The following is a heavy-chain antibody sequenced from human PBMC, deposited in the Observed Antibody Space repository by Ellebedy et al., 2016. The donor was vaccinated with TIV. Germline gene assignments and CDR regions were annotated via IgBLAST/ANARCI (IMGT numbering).Heavy chain of an antibody. CDR3: ARLIKRAQDRIVVVIPYFDY. D-gene: IGHD3-22*01. CDR1: GYSFTSYW. J-gene: IGHJ4*02. CDR2: IDPSDSYT. Sequence: GESLKISXKGSGYSFTSYWISWVRQMPGKGLEWMGRIDPSDSYTNYSPSFQGHVTISADKSISTAYLQWSSLKASDTAMYYCARLIKRAQDRIVVVIPYFDYWGQGTLVTVSS. V-gene: IGHV5-10-1*01.